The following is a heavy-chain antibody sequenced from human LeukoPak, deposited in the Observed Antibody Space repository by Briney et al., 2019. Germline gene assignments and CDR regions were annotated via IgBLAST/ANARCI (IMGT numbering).Heavy chain of an antibody. CDR3: ARAPPTYYYDSSGYVDY. Sequence: QPGGSLRLSCAASGFTFSSYGMHWVRQAPGKGLEWVAVIWYDGSNKYYADSVKGRFPISRDNSKNTLYLQMNSLRAEDTAVYYCARAPPTYYYDSSGYVDYWGQGTLVTVSS. V-gene: IGHV3-33*01. J-gene: IGHJ4*02. CDR2: IWYDGSNK. CDR1: GFTFSSYG. D-gene: IGHD3-22*01.